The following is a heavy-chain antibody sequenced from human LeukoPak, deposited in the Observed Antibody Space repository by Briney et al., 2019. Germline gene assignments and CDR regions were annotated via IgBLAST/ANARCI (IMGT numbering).Heavy chain of an antibody. D-gene: IGHD6-13*01. Sequence: SETLSLTCTVSGYSISSGYYWGWIRQPPGQGLEWIGSIYHSGSTYYNPSLKSRVTISVDTSKNQFSLKLSSVTAADTAVYYCAKYSSSWHVDYWGQGTLVTVSS. V-gene: IGHV4-38-2*02. CDR2: IYHSGST. CDR1: GYSISSGYY. J-gene: IGHJ4*02. CDR3: AKYSSSWHVDY.